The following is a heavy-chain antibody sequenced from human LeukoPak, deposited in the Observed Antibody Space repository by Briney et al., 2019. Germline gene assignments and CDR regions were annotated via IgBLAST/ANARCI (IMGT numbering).Heavy chain of an antibody. CDR3: AKPSGPGWKTDAFDI. CDR1: GFTFSSYA. D-gene: IGHD6-19*01. J-gene: IGHJ3*02. V-gene: IGHV3-23*01. CDR2: ISGSGGST. Sequence: GGSLRLSCAAFGFTFSSYAMSWVRQAPGKGLEWVSAISGSGGSTYYADSVKGRFTISRDNSKNTLYLQMNSLRAEDTAVYYCAKPSGPGWKTDAFDIWGQGTMVTVSS.